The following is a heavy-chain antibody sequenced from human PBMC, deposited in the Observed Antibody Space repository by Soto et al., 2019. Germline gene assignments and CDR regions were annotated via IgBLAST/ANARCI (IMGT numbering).Heavy chain of an antibody. Sequence: QVQLVESGGGVVQPGRSLRLSCAASGFTFSSYGMHWVRQAPGKGLEWVAVIWYDGSNKYYADSVKGRFTISRDNSKNTLYLQMNSLRAEDTAVYYCARDVADIVVVPAAVHYYYYMDVWGKGTTVTVSS. CDR1: GFTFSSYG. CDR3: ARDVADIVVVPAAVHYYYYMDV. J-gene: IGHJ6*03. CDR2: IWYDGSNK. V-gene: IGHV3-33*01. D-gene: IGHD2-2*01.